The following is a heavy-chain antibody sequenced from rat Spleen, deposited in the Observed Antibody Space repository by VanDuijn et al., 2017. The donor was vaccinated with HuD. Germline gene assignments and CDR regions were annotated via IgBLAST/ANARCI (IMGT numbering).Heavy chain of an antibody. V-gene: IGHV5S10*01. Sequence: VQLVESGGGLVQPGRSLKLSCAASGFTFSDYNMAWVRQAPKKGLEWVATIIYDGTRTFYRDSVKGRFTISRDNAKSTLYLQMDSLRSEDTASYYCARHIGYSGGVMDAWGQGVMVTVSS. CDR2: IIYDGTRT. J-gene: IGHJ2*01. CDR3: ARHIGYSGGVMDA. D-gene: IGHD1-1*01. CDR1: GFTFSDYN.